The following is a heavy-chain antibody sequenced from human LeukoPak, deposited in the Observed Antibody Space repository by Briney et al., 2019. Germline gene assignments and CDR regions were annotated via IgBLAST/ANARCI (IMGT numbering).Heavy chain of an antibody. V-gene: IGHV4-59*05. D-gene: IGHD1-7*01. CDR2: IYYSGST. CDR3: AREELELHPNWFDP. J-gene: IGHJ5*02. Sequence: PSETLSLTCTVSGGSISSYYWSWIRQPAGKGLEWIGSIYYSGSTYYNPSLKSRVTISVDTSKNQFSLKLSSVTAADTAVYYCAREELELHPNWFDPWGQGTLVTVSS. CDR1: GGSISSYY.